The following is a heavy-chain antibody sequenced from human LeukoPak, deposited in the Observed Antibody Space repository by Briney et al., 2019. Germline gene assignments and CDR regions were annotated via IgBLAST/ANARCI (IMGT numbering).Heavy chain of an antibody. CDR3: ARPGRGYSGDEGY. D-gene: IGHD5-12*01. Sequence: GGSLRLSCAASRFIFSNYEMNWVRQAPGKGLEWVSYISSSGSTKDYADSVKGRFTISRDNAKNSLYLQMNSLRAEDTAVYYCARPGRGYSGDEGYWGQGTLVTVSS. J-gene: IGHJ4*02. V-gene: IGHV3-48*03. CDR2: ISSSGSTK. CDR1: RFIFSNYE.